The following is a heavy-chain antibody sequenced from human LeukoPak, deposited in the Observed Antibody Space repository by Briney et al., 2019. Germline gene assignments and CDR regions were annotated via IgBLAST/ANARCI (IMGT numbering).Heavy chain of an antibody. D-gene: IGHD3-10*01. Sequence: GGSLRLSCVASGFTFSSYALHWVRQAPGKGLEWVAVISYDGSKKYYADSVKGRFTISRDNSKNTLYLQMNSLRAEDTAVYYCARSYYYGSGSYYMGHYWGQGTLVTVSS. J-gene: IGHJ4*02. CDR2: ISYDGSKK. CDR3: ARSYYYGSGSYYMGHY. V-gene: IGHV3-30-3*01. CDR1: GFTFSSYA.